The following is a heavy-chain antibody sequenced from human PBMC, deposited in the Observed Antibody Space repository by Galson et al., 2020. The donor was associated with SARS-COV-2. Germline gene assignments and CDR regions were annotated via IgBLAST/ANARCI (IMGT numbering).Heavy chain of an antibody. CDR3: AKWETRYYDILTGYYGIDYYYYYGMDV. J-gene: IGHJ6*02. CDR2: ISGSGATT. CDR1: GFTFSSYA. Sequence: GESLKISCAASGFTFSSYAMSWVRQAPGKGLEWVSGISGSGATTYYADSVKGRFTISRDNSKNTLYLQMNSLRAEDTAVYYCAKWETRYYDILTGYYGIDYYYYYGMDVWGQGTTVTVSS. V-gene: IGHV3-23*01. D-gene: IGHD3-9*01.